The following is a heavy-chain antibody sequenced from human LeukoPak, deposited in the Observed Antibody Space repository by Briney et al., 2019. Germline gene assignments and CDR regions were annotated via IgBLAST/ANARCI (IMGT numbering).Heavy chain of an antibody. D-gene: IGHD2-15*01. J-gene: IGHJ5*01. CDR2: VTGSGGDT. CDR3: ARGTLEHCSGASCYPLDS. V-gene: IGHV3-23*01. Sequence: PGGSLRLSCAASGFTFSNYAMSWVRQTPGKGLECVSVVTGSGGDTYYTGSVNGRFTISRDDSKNTLYQQMNSLRAEDTAVYYCARGTLEHCSGASCYPLDSWGQGTLVTVSS. CDR1: GFTFSNYA.